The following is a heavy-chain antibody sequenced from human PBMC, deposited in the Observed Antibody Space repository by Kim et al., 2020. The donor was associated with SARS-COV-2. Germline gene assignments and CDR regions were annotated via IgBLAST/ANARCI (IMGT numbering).Heavy chain of an antibody. CDR1: GFTFSNAW. Sequence: GGSLRLSCAASGFTFSNAWMSWVRQAPGKGLEWVGRIKSKTDGGTTDYAAPVKGRFTISRDDSKNTLYLQMNSLKTEDTAVYYCTTDQGDSGYDSGGAGDAFDIWAQGTIFTVSS. J-gene: IGHJ3*02. CDR2: IKSKTDGGTT. D-gene: IGHD5-12*01. V-gene: IGHV3-15*01. CDR3: TTDQGDSGYDSGGAGDAFDI.